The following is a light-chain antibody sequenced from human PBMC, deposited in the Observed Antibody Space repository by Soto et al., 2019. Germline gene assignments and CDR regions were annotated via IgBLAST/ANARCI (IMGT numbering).Light chain of an antibody. J-gene: IGLJ2*01. V-gene: IGLV2-8*01. Sequence: QSALTQPPSASGSPGQSVTISCTGTSSDVGGYNYVSWYQQYPGKAPKLMIYDVNKRPSGVPDRFSGSKSGTSASLAITGLQAEDEADYYCQSYDSSLSGVVFGGGTKLTVL. CDR2: DVN. CDR3: QSYDSSLSGVV. CDR1: SSDVGGYNY.